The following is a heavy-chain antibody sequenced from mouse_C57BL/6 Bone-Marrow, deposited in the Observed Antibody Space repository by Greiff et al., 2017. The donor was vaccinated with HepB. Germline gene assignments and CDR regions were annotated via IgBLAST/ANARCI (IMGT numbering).Heavy chain of an antibody. J-gene: IGHJ3*01. CDR1: GFTFSDYY. CDR2: ISNGGGST. Sequence: EVQGVESGGGLVQPGGSLKLSCAASGFTFSDYYMYWVRQTPEKRLEWVAYISNGGGSTYYPDTVKGRFTISRDNAKNTLYLQLSRLKSEDTAMYYCARHGYYGSSYGFAYWGQGTLVTVSA. V-gene: IGHV5-12*01. CDR3: ARHGYYGSSYGFAY. D-gene: IGHD1-1*01.